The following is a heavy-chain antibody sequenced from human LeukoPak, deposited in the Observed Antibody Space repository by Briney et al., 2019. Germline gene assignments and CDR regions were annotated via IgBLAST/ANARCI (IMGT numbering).Heavy chain of an antibody. D-gene: IGHD3-9*01. CDR3: ARGPDYDILADYFDY. CDR1: GFTVSSNY. V-gene: IGHV3-66*01. CDR2: IYSGGST. J-gene: IGHJ4*02. Sequence: GGSLRLSCAASGFTVSSNYMSWVRQAPGKGLEWVSVIYSGGSTYYADSVKGRFTISRDNSKNTLYLRMNSLRAEDTAVYYCARGPDYDILADYFDYWGQGTLVTVSS.